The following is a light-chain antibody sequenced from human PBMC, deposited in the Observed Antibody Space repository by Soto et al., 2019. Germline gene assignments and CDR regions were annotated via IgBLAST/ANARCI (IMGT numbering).Light chain of an antibody. Sequence: CVLTQPTSVSGSPGQSSTISCTGNHNDIGTYDYVSWYQQHPGRAPRLLIYGVTTRPSGISDRFSASKSGLTASLTISGLQPEDEADYYCSSFTSNRIYVFGPGTKVTV. V-gene: IGLV2-14*03. CDR1: HNDIGTYDY. CDR3: SSFTSNRIYV. J-gene: IGLJ1*01. CDR2: GVT.